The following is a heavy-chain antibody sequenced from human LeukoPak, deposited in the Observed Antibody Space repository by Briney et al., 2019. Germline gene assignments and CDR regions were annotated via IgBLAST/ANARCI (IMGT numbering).Heavy chain of an antibody. Sequence: GGSLRLSCVASGFPFSSYWMTWVRQAPGKGLEWVANIKQDGSKKSYVDSVKGRFTISRDNAKNSLYLQMNSLRAEDTAIYYCTRVGYIDEGIDYWGQGTLVTVSS. CDR1: GFPFSSYW. J-gene: IGHJ4*02. D-gene: IGHD5-24*01. CDR2: IKQDGSKK. CDR3: TRVGYIDEGIDY. V-gene: IGHV3-7*04.